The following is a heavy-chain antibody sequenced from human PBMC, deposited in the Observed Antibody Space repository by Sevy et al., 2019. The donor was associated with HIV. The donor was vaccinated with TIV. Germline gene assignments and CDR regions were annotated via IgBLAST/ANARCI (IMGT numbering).Heavy chain of an antibody. Sequence: GGSLRLSCAASGFTFSSYAMSWVRQAPGKGLEWVSAISGSGGSTYYADSVKGRFTISRDNSKNTLYLQMNSLRAEDTAVYYCAKKGYDIGSGYYYDYWGQGTLVTVSS. CDR1: GFTFSSYA. CDR2: ISGSGGST. CDR3: AKKGYDIGSGYYYDY. V-gene: IGHV3-23*01. J-gene: IGHJ4*02. D-gene: IGHD3-3*01.